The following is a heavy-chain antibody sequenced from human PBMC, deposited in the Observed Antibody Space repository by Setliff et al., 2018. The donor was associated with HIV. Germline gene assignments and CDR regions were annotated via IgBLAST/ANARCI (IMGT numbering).Heavy chain of an antibody. D-gene: IGHD6-19*01. V-gene: IGHV4-4*02. CDR3: ARVVVAGMGGYYYMDV. J-gene: IGHJ6*03. CDR1: SGSISSTNW. CDR2: IYHSGSF. Sequence: SETLSLTCNVSSGSISSTNWWSWVRQPPGKGLEWIGEIYHSGSFNYNPSLKSRVTISVDTSKNQFSLKLSSVTAADTAVYYCARVVVAGMGGYYYMDVWGKGTTVTVSS.